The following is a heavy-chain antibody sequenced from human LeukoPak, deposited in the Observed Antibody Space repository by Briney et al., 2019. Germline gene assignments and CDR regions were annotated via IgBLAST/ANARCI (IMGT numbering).Heavy chain of an antibody. CDR3: ARVEFQAATIDY. Sequence: PSETLSLTCTVSGGSISSGDYYWSWIRQPPGKGLEWIGYIYYSGSTYYNPSLKSRVTISVDTSKNQFSLKLSSVTAADTAVYYCARVEFQAATIDYRGQGTLVTVSS. J-gene: IGHJ4*02. V-gene: IGHV4-30-4*08. D-gene: IGHD1/OR15-1a*01. CDR1: GGSISSGDYY. CDR2: IYYSGST.